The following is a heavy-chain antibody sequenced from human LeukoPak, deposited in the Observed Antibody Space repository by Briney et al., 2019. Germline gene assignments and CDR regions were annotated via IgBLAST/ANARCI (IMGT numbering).Heavy chain of an antibody. D-gene: IGHD3-10*01. Sequence: ASVKVSCKASGYTFTGYNMHWVRQAPGQGLEWMGWINPNSGNTGYAQKFQGRVTMTRNTSISTAYMELSSLRSEDTAVYYCARRGPYYYGSGSFKMIWFDPWGQGTLVTVSS. J-gene: IGHJ5*02. CDR2: INPNSGNT. V-gene: IGHV1-8*02. CDR1: GYTFTGYN. CDR3: ARRGPYYYGSGSFKMIWFDP.